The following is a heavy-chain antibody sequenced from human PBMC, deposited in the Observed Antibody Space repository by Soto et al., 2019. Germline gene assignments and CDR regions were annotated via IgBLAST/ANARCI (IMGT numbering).Heavy chain of an antibody. CDR3: ARGLSELWFGELFQDYYYYMDV. V-gene: IGHV1-18*01. CDR2: ISAYNGNT. CDR1: GYTFTSYG. Sequence: ASVKVSCKASGYTFTSYGIRWVRQAPGQGLEWMGWISAYNGNTNYAQKLQGRVTMTTDTSTSTAYMELRSLRSDDTAVYYCARGLSELWFGELFQDYYYYMDVWGKGTTVTVSS. J-gene: IGHJ6*03. D-gene: IGHD3-10*01.